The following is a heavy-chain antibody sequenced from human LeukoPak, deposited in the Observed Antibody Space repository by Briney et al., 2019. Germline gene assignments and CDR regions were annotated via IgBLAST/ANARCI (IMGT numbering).Heavy chain of an antibody. D-gene: IGHD3-16*02. CDR2: IKQDGSEK. J-gene: IGHJ4*02. Sequence: GGSLRLSCAASGFTFSSYSMNWVRQAPGKGLEWVANIKQDGSEKYYVDSVKGRFTISRDNAKNSLYLQMNSLRAEDTAVYYCARVSRAYDYVWGSYRSHYYFDYWGQGTLVTVSS. CDR1: GFTFSSYS. CDR3: ARVSRAYDYVWGSYRSHYYFDY. V-gene: IGHV3-7*01.